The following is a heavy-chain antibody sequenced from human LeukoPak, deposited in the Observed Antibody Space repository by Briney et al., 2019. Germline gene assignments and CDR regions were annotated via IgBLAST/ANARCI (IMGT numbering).Heavy chain of an antibody. CDR2: ISGSGGST. D-gene: IGHD6-13*01. V-gene: IGHV3-23*01. Sequence: PGGSLRLSCAASGFTFSSYAMSWVRQAPGKGLEWVSAISGSGGSTYYADSVKGRFTVSRDNSKNTLYLQMNSLRAEDTAVYYCAKDVPFPYSSSLRDPFDYWGQGTLVTVSS. CDR1: GFTFSSYA. J-gene: IGHJ4*02. CDR3: AKDVPFPYSSSLRDPFDY.